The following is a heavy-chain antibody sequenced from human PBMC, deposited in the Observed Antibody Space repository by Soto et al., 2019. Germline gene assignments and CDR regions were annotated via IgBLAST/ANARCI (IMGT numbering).Heavy chain of an antibody. V-gene: IGHV1-69*10. J-gene: IGHJ6*02. CDR2: IIPILGIA. Sequence: SVKVSCKASGGTFSSYAISWVRQAPGQGLEWMGGIIPILGIANYAQKFQGRVTITADKSTSTAYMELSSLRSEDTAVYYCARGGYSYGYYYYYGMDVWGQGTTVTVSS. CDR1: GGTFSSYA. D-gene: IGHD5-18*01. CDR3: ARGGYSYGYYYYYGMDV.